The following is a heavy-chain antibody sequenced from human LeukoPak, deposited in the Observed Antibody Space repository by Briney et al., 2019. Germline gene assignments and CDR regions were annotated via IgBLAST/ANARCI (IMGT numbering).Heavy chain of an antibody. V-gene: IGHV4-30-4*08. CDR2: IYYSGST. CDR3: ARRPTYYDFWSGYQGAAFDI. CDR1: GGSISSGDYY. Sequence: SQTLSLTCTVSGGSISSGDYYWSWIRQPPGKGLEWIGYIYYSGSTYYNPSLKSRVTISVDTSKNQFSLKLSSVAAADTAVYYCARRPTYYDFWSGYQGAAFDIWGQGTMVSVSS. D-gene: IGHD3-3*01. J-gene: IGHJ3*02.